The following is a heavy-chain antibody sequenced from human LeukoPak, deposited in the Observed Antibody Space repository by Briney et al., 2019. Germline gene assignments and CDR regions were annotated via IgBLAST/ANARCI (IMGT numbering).Heavy chain of an antibody. Sequence: GESLKISCKGSGYSFTSYWIGWVRQMPGKGLEWMGIIYPGDSDTRYSPSFQGQVTISADKSISTAYLQWSSLKASDTALYYCAKGGETYYNYYYMDVWGKGTTVSVSS. CDR1: GYSFTSYW. D-gene: IGHD3-16*01. V-gene: IGHV5-51*01. CDR3: AKGGETYYNYYYMDV. CDR2: IYPGDSDT. J-gene: IGHJ6*03.